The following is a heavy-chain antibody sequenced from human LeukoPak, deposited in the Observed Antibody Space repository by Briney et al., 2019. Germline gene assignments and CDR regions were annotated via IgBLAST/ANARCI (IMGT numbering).Heavy chain of an antibody. V-gene: IGHV3-23*01. J-gene: IGHJ6*03. D-gene: IGHD5-18*01. CDR3: AKDTWIQLCNGTTWYMDG. CDR1: GFTFSSYA. CDR2: ICYSGGST. Sequence: GGSLRLSCAASGFTFSSYAMSWVRQAPGKGLEWVSAICYSGGSTYYADSVKGRFTISRDNSKNTLYLQMNSLRAEDTAVYYCAKDTWIQLCNGTTWYMDGWGKGTTVTVSS.